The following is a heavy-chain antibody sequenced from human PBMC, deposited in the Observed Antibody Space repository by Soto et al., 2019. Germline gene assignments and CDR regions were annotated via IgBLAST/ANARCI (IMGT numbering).Heavy chain of an antibody. CDR2: IYYSGST. Sequence: PSETLSLTCTASGGSISSSNYYWGWVRQPPGKGLEWIGSIYYSGSTYYNPSLKSRVTISVDTSKNQFSLKLSSVTAADTAVYYCARQVGDYYYDMDVWGQGTTVTVSS. V-gene: IGHV4-39*01. J-gene: IGHJ6*02. CDR3: ARQVGDYYYDMDV. CDR1: GGSISSSNYY. D-gene: IGHD2-15*01.